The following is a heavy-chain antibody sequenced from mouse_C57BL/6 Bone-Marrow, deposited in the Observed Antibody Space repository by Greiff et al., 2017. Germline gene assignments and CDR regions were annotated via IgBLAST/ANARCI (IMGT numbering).Heavy chain of an antibody. Sequence: VQLQQPGAELVRPGSSVKLSCKASGYTFTSYWMHWVKQRPIQGLEWIGNIDPSDSETHYNQKFKDKDTLTVDKSSSTAYMQLSSLTSEDSAVYYCARYRELGNWYIDVWGTGTTVTVSS. CDR1: GYTFTSYW. J-gene: IGHJ1*03. V-gene: IGHV1-52*01. D-gene: IGHD4-1*01. CDR3: ARYRELGNWYIDV. CDR2: IDPSDSET.